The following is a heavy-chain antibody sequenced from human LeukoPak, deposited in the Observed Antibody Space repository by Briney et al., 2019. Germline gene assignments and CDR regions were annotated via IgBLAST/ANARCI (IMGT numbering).Heavy chain of an antibody. CDR2: IYYSGST. D-gene: IGHD2-8*01. Sequence: SQTLSLTCTVSGGSISSGDYYWSWIRQPPGKGLEWIGYIYYSGSTYYNPSLKSRVTISVDTSKNQFSLKLSSVTAADTAMYYCAREGVYAKGYNWFDPWGQGTLVTVSS. J-gene: IGHJ5*02. CDR3: AREGVYAKGYNWFDP. V-gene: IGHV4-30-4*01. CDR1: GGSISSGDYY.